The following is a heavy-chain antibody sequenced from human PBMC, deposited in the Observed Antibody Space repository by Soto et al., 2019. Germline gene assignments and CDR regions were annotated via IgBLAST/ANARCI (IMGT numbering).Heavy chain of an antibody. CDR1: GGSISSYY. V-gene: IGHV4-59*01. Sequence: SETLSLTCTVSGGSISSYYWSWIRQPPGKGLEWIGYIYHSGSTYYNPSLKSRVTISVDRSKNQFSLKLNSVTAADTAVYYCASDSGYTNWNFDLWGRGTLVTVSS. D-gene: IGHD3-22*01. CDR3: ASDSGYTNWNFDL. CDR2: IYHSGST. J-gene: IGHJ2*01.